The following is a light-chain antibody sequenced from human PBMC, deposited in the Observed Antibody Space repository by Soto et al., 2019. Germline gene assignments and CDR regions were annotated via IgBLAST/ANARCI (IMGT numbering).Light chain of an antibody. V-gene: IGKV3-20*01. CDR1: QSVISSY. CDR2: GAS. CDR3: QKYGTSPWT. Sequence: VLTQSPGTLSLSPGERATLSCMASQSVISSYLAWYQQKSGQPPRLLIYGASSRATGIPDRFSGSGSGTDFTLTISRLEPEDFAVYYCQKYGTSPWTFGQGTKVDIK. J-gene: IGKJ1*01.